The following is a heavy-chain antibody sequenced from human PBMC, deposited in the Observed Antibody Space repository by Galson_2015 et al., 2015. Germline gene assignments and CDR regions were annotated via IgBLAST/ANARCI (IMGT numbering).Heavy chain of an antibody. CDR2: ISGSGGST. Sequence: SLRLSCAASGFTFSSYAMSWVRQAPGKGLEWVSAISGSGGSTYYADSVKGRFTISRDNSKNTLYLQMNSLRAEDTAVYYCAKALDWGGSYSGSDYWGQGTLVTVSS. J-gene: IGHJ4*02. CDR1: GFTFSSYA. V-gene: IGHV3-23*01. D-gene: IGHD1-26*01. CDR3: AKALDWGGSYSGSDY.